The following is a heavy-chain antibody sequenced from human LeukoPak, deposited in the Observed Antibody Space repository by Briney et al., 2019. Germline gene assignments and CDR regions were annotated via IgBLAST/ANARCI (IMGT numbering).Heavy chain of an antibody. CDR3: ARAMGYGSGSYSFDY. CDR1: GYTFSSYD. V-gene: IGHV3-13*01. D-gene: IGHD3-10*01. J-gene: IGHJ4*02. CDR2: IGTAGDT. Sequence: GGSLRLSCAAPGYTFSSYDMHWVRQATGKGLEWVSAIGTAGDTYYPGSVKGRFTISRENAKNSLYLQMNSLRAGDTAVYYCARAMGYGSGSYSFDYWGQGTLVTVSS.